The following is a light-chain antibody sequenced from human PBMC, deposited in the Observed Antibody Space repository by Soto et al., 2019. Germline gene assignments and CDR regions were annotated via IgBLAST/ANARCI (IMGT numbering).Light chain of an antibody. CDR1: QSVSSN. V-gene: IGKV3-15*01. J-gene: IGKJ4*01. CDR3: QHYNKLPLT. Sequence: EIVLTQSPATLSVSPGGRATLSCRASQSVSSNLAWYQQKPDQAPRLVIYGASPRATGIPARFSGSGSGTEFTLTISSLQSEDFAVYYCQHYNKLPLTFGGGAKVEIK. CDR2: GAS.